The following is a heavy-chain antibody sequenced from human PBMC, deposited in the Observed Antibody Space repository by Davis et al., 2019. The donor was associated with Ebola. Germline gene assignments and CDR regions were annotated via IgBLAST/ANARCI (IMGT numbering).Heavy chain of an antibody. CDR3: ARSPYSSGWYYFDY. D-gene: IGHD6-19*01. V-gene: IGHV3-23*01. CDR2: ISGSGGST. CDR1: GFTFSSYA. J-gene: IGHJ4*02. Sequence: PGGSLRLSCAASGFTFSSYAMSWVRQAPGKGLEWVSAISGSGGSTYYADSVKGRFTISRDNSKNTLYLQMNSLRAENTAVYYCARSPYSSGWYYFDYWGQGTLVTVSS.